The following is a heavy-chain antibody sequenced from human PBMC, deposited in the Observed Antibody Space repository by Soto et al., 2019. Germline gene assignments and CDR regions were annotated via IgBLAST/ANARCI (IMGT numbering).Heavy chain of an antibody. CDR2: IDPDGSQK. D-gene: IGHD4-17*01. CDR1: GFTFSTYW. J-gene: IGHJ4*02. V-gene: IGHV3-7*03. Sequence: VQLVDSGGDLVQPGGSLRLSCAASGFTFSTYWMSWVRQAPGKGLEWVANIDPDGSQKYYVDSVNGRFTISRDNAKNSLYLQMNSLRAEATAVYYCARDMGPSGDYGYWGQGTLVTGSS. CDR3: ARDMGPSGDYGY.